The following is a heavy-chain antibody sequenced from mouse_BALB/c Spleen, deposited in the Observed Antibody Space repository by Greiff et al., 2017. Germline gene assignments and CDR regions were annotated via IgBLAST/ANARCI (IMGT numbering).Heavy chain of an antibody. V-gene: IGHV5-12-1*01. D-gene: IGHD1-1*01. Sequence: EVQGVESGGGLVKPGGSLKLSCAASGFAFSSYDMSWVRQTPEKRLEWVAYISSGGGSTYYPDTVKGRFTISRDNAKNTLYLQMSSLKSEDTAMYYCARHSYYYGRSLDYWGQGTTLTVSS. CDR2: ISSGGGST. CDR1: GFAFSSYD. CDR3: ARHSYYYGRSLDY. J-gene: IGHJ2*01.